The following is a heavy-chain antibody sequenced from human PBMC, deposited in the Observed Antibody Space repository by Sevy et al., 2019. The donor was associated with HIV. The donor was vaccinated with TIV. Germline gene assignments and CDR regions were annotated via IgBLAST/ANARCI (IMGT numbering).Heavy chain of an antibody. D-gene: IGHD7-27*01. CDR1: GDTFSTYG. J-gene: IGHJ3*02. CDR2: IIPIFGTP. V-gene: IGHV1-69*13. Sequence: ASVKVSCKASGDTFSTYGLSWVRQAPGQGLEWMGGIIPIFGTPNDAQKFQGRVTITADESASTAYMELSSLRSEDTALYYCARVGGVATTGDHDAFDIWGHGTLVTVSS. CDR3: ARVGGVATTGDHDAFDI.